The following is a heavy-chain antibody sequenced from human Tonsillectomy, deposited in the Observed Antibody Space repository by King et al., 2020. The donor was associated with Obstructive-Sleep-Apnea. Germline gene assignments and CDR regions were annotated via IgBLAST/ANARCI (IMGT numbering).Heavy chain of an antibody. Sequence: QLQESGPGLVKPSETLSLTCTVSGGSIISYSWTWIRQPPGKGLEWIGHVYYSGSTNYKPSLKSRVTISADTSKNQFSLKLSSVTPAATGGYYCARGTGWYGVDVWGQGTTVTVSS. J-gene: IGHJ6*02. CDR1: GGSIISYS. CDR3: ARGTGWYGVDV. CDR2: VYYSGST. D-gene: IGHD6-19*01. V-gene: IGHV4-59*01.